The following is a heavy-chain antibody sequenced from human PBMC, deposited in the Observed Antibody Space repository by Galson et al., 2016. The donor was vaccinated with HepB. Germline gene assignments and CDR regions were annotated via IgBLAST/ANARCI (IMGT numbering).Heavy chain of an antibody. J-gene: IGHJ4*02. CDR2: ISSDGGHK. Sequence: SLRLSCAASGFTLSSYPMQWVRQAPGKGLEWLSYISSDGGHKNYADSVQGRFIISRDNSNNTLYVQMNSLRGEDTAVYYCAKDPIPFITGFGLPDYWGQGTLVTVSS. CDR1: GFTLSSYP. CDR3: AKDPIPFITGFGLPDY. D-gene: IGHD1-20*01. V-gene: IGHV3-30-3*01.